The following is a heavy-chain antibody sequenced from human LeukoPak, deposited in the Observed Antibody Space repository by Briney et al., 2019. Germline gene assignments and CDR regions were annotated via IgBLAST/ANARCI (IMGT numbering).Heavy chain of an antibody. D-gene: IGHD3-3*01. V-gene: IGHV1-2*02. CDR2: INPNSGGT. CDR3: ARVRQDYDFWSPYYDYYMDV. CDR1: GYTFTVYY. J-gene: IGHJ6*03. Sequence: ASVKVSCKASGYTFTVYYMHWVRQAPGQGLEWMGWINPNSGGTNYAQKFQGRVTMTRDTSISTAYMELSRLRSDDTAVYYCARVRQDYDFWSPYYDYYMDVWGKGTTVTVSS.